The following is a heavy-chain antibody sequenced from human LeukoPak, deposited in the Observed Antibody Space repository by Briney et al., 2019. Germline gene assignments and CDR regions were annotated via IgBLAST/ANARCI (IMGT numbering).Heavy chain of an antibody. CDR1: GGTLSSYP. D-gene: IGHD2-8*02. Sequence: SVKVSCKAPGGTLSSYPICWVRQAPGQGLEWMGRIIPVLGIANYAQTFQGRVTITADKSSSTAYMELSSLRSEDTAVYYCARIRGTESGLSHFDSWGPGTLVSVSS. CDR2: IIPVLGIA. CDR3: ARIRGTESGLSHFDS. J-gene: IGHJ4*02. V-gene: IGHV1-69*02.